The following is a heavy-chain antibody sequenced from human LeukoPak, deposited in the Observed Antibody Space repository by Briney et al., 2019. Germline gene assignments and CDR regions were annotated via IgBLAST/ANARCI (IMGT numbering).Heavy chain of an antibody. CDR3: ARENYFDY. Sequence: VQPGGSLRLSCAASGFTFSRFWMGWVRQAPGKGLEWVANIKPDGSEKNYGDSVRGRFTISRDNARNSLYLQMNSLRAEDTAVYYRARENYFDYWGQGTLVTVSS. V-gene: IGHV3-7*04. J-gene: IGHJ4*02. CDR1: GFTFSRFW. CDR2: IKPDGSEK.